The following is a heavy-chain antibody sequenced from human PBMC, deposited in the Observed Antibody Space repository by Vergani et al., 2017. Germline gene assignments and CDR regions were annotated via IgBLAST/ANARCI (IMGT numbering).Heavy chain of an antibody. D-gene: IGHD3-22*01. CDR1: GFTFSSYG. CDR3: ARRSVPYYYDSSGYDY. V-gene: IGHV3-30*03. Sequence: QVQLVESGGGVVQPGRSLRLSCAASGFTFSSYGMHWVRQAPGKGLEWVAVISYDGSNKYYADSVKGRFTISRDNAKNSLYLQMNSLRAEDTAVYYCARRSVPYYYDSSGYDYWGQGTLVTVSS. CDR2: ISYDGSNK. J-gene: IGHJ4*02.